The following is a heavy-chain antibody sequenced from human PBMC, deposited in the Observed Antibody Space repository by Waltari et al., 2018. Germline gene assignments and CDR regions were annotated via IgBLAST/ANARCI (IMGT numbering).Heavy chain of an antibody. CDR2: INPNNGGT. CDR1: AYTFTGYY. CDR3: ATAGEGGSPSWDY. V-gene: IGHV1-2*02. J-gene: IGHJ4*02. D-gene: IGHD3-10*01. Sequence: QVQLVQSGAEVKKPGASVKVSCKASAYTFTGYYMHWVRQAPGQGLAWMGWINPNNGGTNYAQKFQGRVTMTRDTSISTAYMELSRLRSDDTAVYYCATAGEGGSPSWDYWGQGTLVTVSS.